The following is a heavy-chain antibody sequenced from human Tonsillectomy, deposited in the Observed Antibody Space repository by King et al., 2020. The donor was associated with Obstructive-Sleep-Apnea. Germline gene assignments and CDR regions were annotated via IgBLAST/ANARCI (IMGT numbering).Heavy chain of an antibody. J-gene: IGHJ4*02. CDR3: AKGRTVDY. Sequence: VQLVESGGGLVQPGGSLRLSCATSGFTFSSYAMSWVRQAPGKGLEWVSAITASGGRTYYADSVKGRFTISRDNSKNTLYLQRNSLRAEDTAVYYCAKGRTVDYWGQGTLVTVSS. CDR1: GFTFSSYA. V-gene: IGHV3-23*04. CDR2: ITASGGRT.